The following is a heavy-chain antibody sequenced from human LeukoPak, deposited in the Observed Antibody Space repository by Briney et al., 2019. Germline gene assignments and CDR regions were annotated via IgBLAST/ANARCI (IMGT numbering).Heavy chain of an antibody. D-gene: IGHD3-22*01. CDR3: ARESRVVVITTALDY. Sequence: GRSLRLSCAASGFTFSSYAMHWVRQAPGKGLEWVAVISYDGSNKYYADSVKGRFTISRDNSKNTLYLQMNSLRAEDTAVYYCARESRVVVITTALDYWGQGTLVTVSS. CDR2: ISYDGSNK. J-gene: IGHJ4*02. CDR1: GFTFSSYA. V-gene: IGHV3-30-3*01.